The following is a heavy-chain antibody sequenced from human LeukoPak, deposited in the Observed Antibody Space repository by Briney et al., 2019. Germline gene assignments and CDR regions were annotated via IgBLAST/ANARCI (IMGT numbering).Heavy chain of an antibody. D-gene: IGHD2-2*01. CDR2: IYHSGST. V-gene: IGHV4-30-2*01. CDR3: AYKYCSSTSCYHDY. Sequence: PSETLSLTCTVSGGSISNGGYYWSWIRQPPGKGLEWIGYIYHSGSTYYNPSLKSRVTISVDRSKNQFSLKLSSVTAADTAVYYCAYKYCSSTSCYHDYWGQGTLVTVSS. CDR1: GGSISNGGYY. J-gene: IGHJ4*02.